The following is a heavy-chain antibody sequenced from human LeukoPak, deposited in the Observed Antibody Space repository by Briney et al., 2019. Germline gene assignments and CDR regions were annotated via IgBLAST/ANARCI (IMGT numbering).Heavy chain of an antibody. CDR2: IYYSGST. Sequence: SETLSLTCTVSGGSISSYYWSWIRQPPGKGLEWIGYIYYSGSTNYNPSLKSRVTISVDTSKNQFSLKLSSVTAADTAVYYCARAGSSSWYRGFDYWGQGTLVTVSS. V-gene: IGHV4-59*12. J-gene: IGHJ4*02. D-gene: IGHD6-13*01. CDR3: ARAGSSSWYRGFDY. CDR1: GGSISSYY.